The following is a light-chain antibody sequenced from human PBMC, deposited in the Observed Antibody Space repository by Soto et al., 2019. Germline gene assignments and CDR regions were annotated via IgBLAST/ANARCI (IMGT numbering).Light chain of an antibody. V-gene: IGKV3-20*01. CDR2: SAS. J-gene: IGKJ5*01. CDR3: QQNGSLPIT. Sequence: EIMLTQSPGILSLYPGERATLSCRASQSLSGGYLAWFQQKPGQTPRLLIYSASNRDTGIPDRFSGSGSGTDFTLTISRLEPEDFVVYYCQQNGSLPITFGQGTRLEIK. CDR1: QSLSGGY.